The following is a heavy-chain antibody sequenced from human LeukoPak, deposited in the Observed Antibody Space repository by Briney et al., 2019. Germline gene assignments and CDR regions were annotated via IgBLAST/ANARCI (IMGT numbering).Heavy chain of an antibody. CDR1: GFTFSTYA. Sequence: PGGSLRLSCAASGFTFSTYAMSWVRQAPGKGLEWVSASSGSGGSTYYVDSVKGRFTISRDNSKHTLYLQMNSLRAEDTAVYYCAKDRTDWGPWGQGTLVTVSS. CDR3: AKDRTDWGP. D-gene: IGHD7-27*01. CDR2: SSGSGGST. J-gene: IGHJ5*02. V-gene: IGHV3-23*01.